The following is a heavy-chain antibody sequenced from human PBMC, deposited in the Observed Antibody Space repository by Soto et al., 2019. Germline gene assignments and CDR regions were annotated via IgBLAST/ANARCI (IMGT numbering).Heavy chain of an antibody. CDR2: IHHSGTT. CDR1: GASISSHY. Sequence: QVQLQESGPGLVKPSETLSLTCTVSGASISSHYWTWIRQPPGKGLEWIGYIHHSGTTNYKPSRKSRVTMSVDMSKSPFSLNLSSVTAADTAVYYCARERWTCSGGGCYGDFDYGGRGTLVTVTS. CDR3: ARERWTCSGGGCYGDFDY. V-gene: IGHV4-59*11. J-gene: IGHJ4*02. D-gene: IGHD2-15*01.